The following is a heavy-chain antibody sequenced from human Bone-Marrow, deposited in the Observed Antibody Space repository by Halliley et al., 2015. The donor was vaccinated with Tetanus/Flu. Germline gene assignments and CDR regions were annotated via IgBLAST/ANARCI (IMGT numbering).Heavy chain of an antibody. V-gene: IGHV5-10-1*01. Sequence: QLVQSGAEVKKPGESLRISCKGSGYSFPDYWISWVRQMPGKGLDGKGKIEPSASSAIYNPSFQGHVTMSVDKSINTAYLYWSSQKASGSALYYCANPMGDYWGRGTHVTVSS. D-gene: IGHD2-8*01. CDR3: ANPMGDY. CDR1: GYSFPDYW. CDR2: IEPSASSA. J-gene: IGHJ4*02.